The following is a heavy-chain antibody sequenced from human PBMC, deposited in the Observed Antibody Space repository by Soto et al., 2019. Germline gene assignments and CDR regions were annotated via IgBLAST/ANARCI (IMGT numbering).Heavy chain of an antibody. D-gene: IGHD7-27*01. CDR3: ARQTGLGATNY. CDR2: INTDGSVT. J-gene: IGHJ4*02. CDR1: GFTFSNFW. Sequence: DLVESGGALVRPGGSLRLSCAASGFTFSNFWFHWDRQAPGKGLVWVARINTDGSVTSHADSVKGRFTISRDNAKSTPYLQMNSLRDDDSAMYYCARQTGLGATNYWGQGTMVTVAS. V-gene: IGHV3-74*01.